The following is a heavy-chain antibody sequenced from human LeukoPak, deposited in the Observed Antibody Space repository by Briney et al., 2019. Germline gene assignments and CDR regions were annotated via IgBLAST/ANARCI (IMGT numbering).Heavy chain of an antibody. D-gene: IGHD2-21*02. CDR1: GGSITSYY. CDR3: ARETAYCGGDCSTLLDY. Sequence: SETLSLTCTVSGGSITSYYWSWIRQPPGKGLEWIGYIYCSGSTNYNPSLKSRVTISVDTSKNQFSLKLSSVTAADTAVYYCARETAYCGGDCSTLLDYWGQGTLVTVSS. J-gene: IGHJ4*02. CDR2: IYCSGST. V-gene: IGHV4-59*01.